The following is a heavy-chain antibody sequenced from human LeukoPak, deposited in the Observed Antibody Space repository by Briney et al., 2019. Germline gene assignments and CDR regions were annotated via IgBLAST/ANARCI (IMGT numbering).Heavy chain of an antibody. D-gene: IGHD1-1*01. Sequence: SETLSLTCTVSGGSISSYYWSWIRQPAGKGLEWIGRLDTSGSTNYNPSLKSRVTMSGDTSKNQFSLKLSSVTAADTAVYYCARGERRSGDYWGQGTLVTVSS. J-gene: IGHJ4*02. CDR3: ARGERRSGDY. CDR2: LDTSGST. V-gene: IGHV4-4*07. CDR1: GGSISSYY.